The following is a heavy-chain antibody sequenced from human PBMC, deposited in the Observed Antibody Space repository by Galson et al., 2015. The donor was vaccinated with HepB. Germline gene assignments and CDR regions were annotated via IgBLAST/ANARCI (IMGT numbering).Heavy chain of an antibody. CDR1: GFTFNRFG. Sequence: SLRLSCAASGFTFNRFGMHWVRQAPGKGLEWVAVTWYDGSEKYYASSVKGRFSISRDNSRNTLYLQMNSLRAEDTAIYYCARDLALGTTLISDYWGQGTLVTVSS. J-gene: IGHJ4*02. CDR3: ARDLALGTTLISDY. CDR2: TWYDGSEK. V-gene: IGHV3-33*01. D-gene: IGHD1-7*01.